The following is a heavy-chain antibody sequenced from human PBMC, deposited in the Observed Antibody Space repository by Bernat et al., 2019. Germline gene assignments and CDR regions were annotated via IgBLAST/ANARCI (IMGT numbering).Heavy chain of an antibody. CDR1: GFTFSSYW. CDR2: INSDGSST. CDR3: ARDGGNYWGWFDP. V-gene: IGHV3-74*01. Sequence: EVQLVESGGGLVQPGGSLRLSCAASGFTFSSYWMHWVRQAPGKGLVWVSRINSDGSSTSYADSVKGRFTISRDNAKNTVYLQMNSLRAEDTAVYYCARDGGNYWGWFDPWDQGTLVTVSS. J-gene: IGHJ5*02. D-gene: IGHD1-26*01.